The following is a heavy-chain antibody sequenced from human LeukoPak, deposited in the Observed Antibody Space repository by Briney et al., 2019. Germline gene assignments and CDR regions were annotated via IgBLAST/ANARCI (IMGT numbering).Heavy chain of an antibody. J-gene: IGHJ5*02. CDR1: GFTFSSFA. CDR3: ARDHGALGEQNWFDP. CDR2: ILYEGRNK. V-gene: IGHV3-30*01. Sequence: GGSRRLSCAASGFTFSSFAMHWVRPAPGKGREWVAAILYEGRNKNYVDSVKGRFTLSRDNSKNTLYLQMNSLRAEDTAVYYCARDHGALGEQNWFDPWGQGTPVTVSS. D-gene: IGHD4/OR15-4a*01.